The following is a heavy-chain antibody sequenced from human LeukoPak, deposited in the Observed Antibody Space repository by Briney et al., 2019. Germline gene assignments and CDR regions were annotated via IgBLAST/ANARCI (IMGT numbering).Heavy chain of an antibody. J-gene: IGHJ4*02. V-gene: IGHV3-30*18. CDR3: AKEKRWLQKYYFDY. Sequence: PGGSLRLSCAASGFTFSSYGMHWVRQAPGKGLEWVAVISYDGSNKYYADSVKGRFTISRDNSKNTLYLQMNSLRAEDTAVYYCAKEKRWLQKYYFDYWAREPWSPSPQ. D-gene: IGHD5-24*01. CDR1: GFTFSSYG. CDR2: ISYDGSNK.